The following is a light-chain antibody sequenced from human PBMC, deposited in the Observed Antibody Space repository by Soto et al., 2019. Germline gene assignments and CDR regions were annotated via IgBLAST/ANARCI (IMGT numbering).Light chain of an antibody. CDR1: QSIGTY. CDR3: QQSYSAPRT. V-gene: IGKV1-39*01. Sequence: DIQMTQSPSSLPASVGDRISITCRASQSIGTYLSWYQQKPGKAPKLLIYGASSLQSGVLSRFSGSGSETGFTLTISSLQPEDFATYYCQQSYSAPRTFGQGTKVEIK. J-gene: IGKJ2*01. CDR2: GAS.